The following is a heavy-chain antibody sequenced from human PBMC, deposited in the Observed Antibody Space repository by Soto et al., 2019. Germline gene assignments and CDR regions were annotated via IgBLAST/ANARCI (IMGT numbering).Heavy chain of an antibody. CDR3: ARDYYKYYDSSGYYRSPAY. Sequence: GALRLSCAASGFTFSSYAMHWVRQAPGKGLEWVALISYDGSDKDYADSVKGRFTISRDNSRNTLFLQMNSLRAEDTAVYYCARDYYKYYDSSGYYRSPAYWGQGTLVTVSS. CDR2: ISYDGSDK. J-gene: IGHJ4*02. V-gene: IGHV3-30-3*01. CDR1: GFTFSSYA. D-gene: IGHD3-22*01.